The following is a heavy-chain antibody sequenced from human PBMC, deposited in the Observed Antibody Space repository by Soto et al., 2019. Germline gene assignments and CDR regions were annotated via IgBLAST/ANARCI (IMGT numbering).Heavy chain of an antibody. CDR2: ISWNSGSI. V-gene: IGHV3-9*01. J-gene: IGHJ4*02. CDR1: GFTFDDYA. D-gene: IGHD1-1*01. CDR3: AKDHRRWLQLIDY. Sequence: EVQLVESGGGLVQPGRSLRLSCAASGFTFDDYAMRWVRQAPGKGLEWVSGISWNSGSIGYADSVKGRFTISRDNAKNSLYLQMNSLRAEDTALYYCAKDHRRWLQLIDYWGQGTLVTVSS.